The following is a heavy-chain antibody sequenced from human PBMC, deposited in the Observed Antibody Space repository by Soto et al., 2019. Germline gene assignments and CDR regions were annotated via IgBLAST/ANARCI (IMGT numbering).Heavy chain of an antibody. CDR3: AKDISGGDYGDFNAFDI. CDR1: GFTFVDYA. V-gene: IGHV3-9*01. J-gene: IGHJ3*02. D-gene: IGHD4-17*01. Sequence: EVYLVESGGGLVQPGRSLRLSCAASGFTFVDYAMHWVRQAPGKGLEWVSGISWNSGSIGYADSVKGRFTISRDNAKNSLYLQMNSLRAEDTALYYCAKDISGGDYGDFNAFDIWGQGTMVTVSS. CDR2: ISWNSGSI.